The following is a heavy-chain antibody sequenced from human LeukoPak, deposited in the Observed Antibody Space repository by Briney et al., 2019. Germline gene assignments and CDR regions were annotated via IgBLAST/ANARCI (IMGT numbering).Heavy chain of an antibody. V-gene: IGHV4-39*02. J-gene: IGHJ6*03. Sequence: PSETLSLTCSVSGGSISSIGYFWDWFRRSPGKGLEWLGTIYDSGSKYYNRSLKRRVTISVDPYKNHLSLRLSSVPAADTAVYYCARRVDTTRGYYYFYMDVWGKGTTVTVSS. CDR1: GGSISSIGYF. D-gene: IGHD5-18*01. CDR3: ARRVDTTRGYYYFYMDV. CDR2: IYDSGSK.